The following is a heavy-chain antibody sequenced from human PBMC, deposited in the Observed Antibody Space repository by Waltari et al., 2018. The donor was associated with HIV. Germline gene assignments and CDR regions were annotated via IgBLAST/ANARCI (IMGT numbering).Heavy chain of an antibody. D-gene: IGHD3-16*02. CDR2: MNPKSGNT. J-gene: IGHJ4*02. CDR3: TFGGVIVLGYYFDY. V-gene: IGHV1-8*01. CDR1: GYTFTPFD. Sequence: VQLVQSGAAVKKPGASVKVSCKASGYTFTPFDINWVRQATGQGLEWMGWMNPKSGNTGYAQKFQGRVTMTRNTSISTAYMELSSLRSEDTAVYYCTFGGVIVLGYYFDYWGQGTLVTVSS.